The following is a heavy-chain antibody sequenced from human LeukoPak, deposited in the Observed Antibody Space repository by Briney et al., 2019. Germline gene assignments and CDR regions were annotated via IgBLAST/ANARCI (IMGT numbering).Heavy chain of an antibody. CDR1: GYSISSGYY. Sequence: SETLSLTCTVSGYSISSGYYWGWIRPPPGKGLEWIGSIYHSGSTYYNPSLKSRVTISVDTSKNQFSLKLSSVTAADTAVYYCAREGYQPEGFDPWGQGTLVTVSS. D-gene: IGHD2-2*01. CDR3: AREGYQPEGFDP. CDR2: IYHSGST. V-gene: IGHV4-38-2*02. J-gene: IGHJ5*02.